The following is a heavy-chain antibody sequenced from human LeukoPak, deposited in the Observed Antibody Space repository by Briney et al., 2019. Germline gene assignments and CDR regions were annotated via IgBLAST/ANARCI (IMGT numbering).Heavy chain of an antibody. V-gene: IGHV1-2*02. Sequence: ASVKVSCKASGYTFTGYYMHWVRQALGQGLEWMGWINPNSGGTNYARKFQGRVTMTRDTSISTAYMELSRLRSDDTAVYYCARGPVRGVIPDYWGQGTLVTVSS. CDR2: INPNSGGT. CDR3: ARGPVRGVIPDY. CDR1: GYTFTGYY. D-gene: IGHD3-10*01. J-gene: IGHJ4*02.